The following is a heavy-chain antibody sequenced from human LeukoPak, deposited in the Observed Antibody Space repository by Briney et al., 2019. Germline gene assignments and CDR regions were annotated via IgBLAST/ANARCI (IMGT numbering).Heavy chain of an antibody. CDR1: GFTFSSYW. Sequence: PGGSLRLSCAASGFTFSSYWMSWVRQAPGKGLEWVANIDQDGSNKYYADSVKGRFTISRDNSKNTLYLQMNSLRAEDTAVYYCAKEKGDYASDWFDPWGQGTLVTVSS. J-gene: IGHJ5*02. CDR2: IDQDGSNK. CDR3: AKEKGDYASDWFDP. D-gene: IGHD4-17*01. V-gene: IGHV3-7*01.